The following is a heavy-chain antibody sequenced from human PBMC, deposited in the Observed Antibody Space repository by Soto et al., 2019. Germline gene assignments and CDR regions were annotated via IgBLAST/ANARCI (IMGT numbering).Heavy chain of an antibody. CDR1: GVRFSAYG. V-gene: IGHV1-69*06. D-gene: IGHD3-16*01. CDR2: TIPMSGKT. J-gene: IGHJ5*02. Sequence: QVQLMQSGAEVKKLVASVIVSCKASGVRFSAYGFCWLRQAPGQGLEWVGGTIPMSGKTHYAQKFQDRVTITADKSTTTISVDMSRLRSEDTAIYYCAPSPGGDFSWFDPWGQGTLVIVSS. CDR3: APSPGGDFSWFDP.